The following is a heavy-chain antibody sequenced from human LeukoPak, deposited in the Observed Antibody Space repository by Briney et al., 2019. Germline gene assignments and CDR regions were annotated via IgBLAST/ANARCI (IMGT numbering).Heavy chain of an antibody. CDR3: TGGSTWSLFDY. Sequence: GASVKVSCKVSGYTLTELSMHWVRQAPGKGLEWMGGFDPEDGETFYAQKFQGRVTMTEDTSTDTTYMEVSSLRSEDTAVCYCTGGSTWSLFDYWGQGTLVTVSS. J-gene: IGHJ4*02. D-gene: IGHD6-13*01. CDR1: GYTLTELS. CDR2: FDPEDGET. V-gene: IGHV1-24*01.